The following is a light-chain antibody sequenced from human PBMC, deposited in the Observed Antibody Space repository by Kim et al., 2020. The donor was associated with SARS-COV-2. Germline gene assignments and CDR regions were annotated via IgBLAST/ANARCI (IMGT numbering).Light chain of an antibody. V-gene: IGLV3-1*01. CDR1: RLRDIY. Sequence: ARQTARITCSAARLRDIYAGWYQQKPGPAPVLVIYQYNKRPSGMPERFSGSNSGNTDTLTISWTQAMDEADYYCQAWDSSSAHVVFGGGTQLTVL. CDR3: QAWDSSSAHVV. CDR2: QYN. J-gene: IGLJ2*01.